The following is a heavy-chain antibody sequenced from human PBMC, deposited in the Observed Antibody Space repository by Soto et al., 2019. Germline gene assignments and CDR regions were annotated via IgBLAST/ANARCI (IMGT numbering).Heavy chain of an antibody. Sequence: QPGGSLRLSCAASGFTFSSYAMSWVRQAPGKGLEWVSAISGSGGSTYYADSVKGRFTISRDTSKNTLYLLLNTLRADDTAVYYCAKDKPGTTSFDYWGQGTLVTVSS. J-gene: IGHJ4*02. CDR1: GFTFSSYA. D-gene: IGHD1-1*01. CDR2: ISGSGGST. CDR3: AKDKPGTTSFDY. V-gene: IGHV3-23*01.